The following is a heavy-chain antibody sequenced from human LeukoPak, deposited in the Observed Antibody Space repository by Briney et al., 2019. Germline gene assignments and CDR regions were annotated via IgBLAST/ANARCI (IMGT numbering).Heavy chain of an antibody. D-gene: IGHD1-14*01. J-gene: IGHJ6*03. Sequence: GGSLRLSCAASGFTFSSYAMHWVRQAPGKGLEWVALISYDGSNNYYADSVKGRFTISRDNSKNTLYLQMNNLRAEDSALYYCARDRESTSKPGYMDVWGKGTTVTVSS. V-gene: IGHV3-30-3*01. CDR3: ARDRESTSKPGYMDV. CDR2: ISYDGSNN. CDR1: GFTFSSYA.